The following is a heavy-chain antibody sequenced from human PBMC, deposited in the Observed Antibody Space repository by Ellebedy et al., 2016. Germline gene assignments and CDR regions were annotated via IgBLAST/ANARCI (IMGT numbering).Heavy chain of an antibody. Sequence: ASVKVSXKASSYNFNSHSISWVRQAPGQGLEWMGWISTYNGNTNYTQKVQGRVSLTTDTSTSTAYMELRSLTSDDTAVYYCGRDSLGYTSLTDYWGQGTLVIVSS. V-gene: IGHV1-18*01. J-gene: IGHJ4*02. CDR3: GRDSLGYTSLTDY. CDR1: SYNFNSHS. D-gene: IGHD3-16*02. CDR2: ISTYNGNT.